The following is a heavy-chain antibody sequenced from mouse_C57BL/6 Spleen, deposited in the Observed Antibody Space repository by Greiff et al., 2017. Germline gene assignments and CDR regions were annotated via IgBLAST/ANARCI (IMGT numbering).Heavy chain of an antibody. D-gene: IGHD1-1*01. J-gene: IGHJ1*03. Sequence: QVQLQQSGPELVKPGASVKISCKASGYAFSSSWMNWVKQRPGKGLEWIGRIYPGDGDTNYNGKFKGKATLTADKSSSTAYMQLSSLTSEDSAVYFCARVYSSSYKDWYFDVWGTGTTVTVSS. CDR2: IYPGDGDT. V-gene: IGHV1-82*01. CDR3: ARVYSSSYKDWYFDV. CDR1: GYAFSSSW.